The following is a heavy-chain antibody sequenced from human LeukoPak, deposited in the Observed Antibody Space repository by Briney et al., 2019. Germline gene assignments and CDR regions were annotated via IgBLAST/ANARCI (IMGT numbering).Heavy chain of an antibody. Sequence: PGGSLRLSCAASGFTFSSYAMHWVRQAPGKGLEWVAVISYDGSNKYYADSVKGRFTISRDNSKNTLYLQMNSLRAEDTAVYYCARGEFMIVDAFDIWGQGTMVTVSS. V-gene: IGHV3-30-3*01. D-gene: IGHD3-22*01. CDR2: ISYDGSNK. CDR1: GFTFSSYA. J-gene: IGHJ3*02. CDR3: ARGEFMIVDAFDI.